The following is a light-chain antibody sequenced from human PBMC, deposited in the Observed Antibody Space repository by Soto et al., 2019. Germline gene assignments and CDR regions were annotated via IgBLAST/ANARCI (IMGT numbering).Light chain of an antibody. Sequence: DFQMTQSPSTLSATVGDRVTITCRASQNINNWVAWYQQKPGKAPKFLIYDASTLQRGVPSRFSGSGFGTEFSLTISSLQRDDFGSYYCQHTRTFVQGTQVEIK. J-gene: IGKJ1*01. V-gene: IGKV1-5*01. CDR2: DAS. CDR1: QNINNW. CDR3: QHTRT.